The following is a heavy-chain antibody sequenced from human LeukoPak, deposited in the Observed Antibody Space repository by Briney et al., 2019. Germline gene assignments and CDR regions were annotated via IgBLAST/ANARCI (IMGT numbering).Heavy chain of an antibody. J-gene: IGHJ4*02. V-gene: IGHV5-51*01. CDR2: IYNGDSAN. CDR3: ATIVYGSGAIGFDY. CDR1: GNSFSRNL. Sequence: GESLKTSCTCSGNSFSRNLLGWGRPMPGKGLGLVWIIYNGDSANRSRPSFQGQVTISVDKSISTAYLQWSSLKGSDTTMYYCATIVYGSGAIGFDYWGQGTLVTVSS. D-gene: IGHD3-10*01.